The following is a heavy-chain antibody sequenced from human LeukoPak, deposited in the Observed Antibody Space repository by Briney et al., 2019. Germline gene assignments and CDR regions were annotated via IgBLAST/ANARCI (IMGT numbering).Heavy chain of an antibody. CDR3: TSRDCSSTSCYRGPTYYYYYMDV. CDR1: GFTFSGSA. CDR2: IRSKANSYAT. V-gene: IGHV3-73*01. Sequence: GESLKLSCAASGFTFSGSAMHWVRQASGKGLEWVGRIRSKANSYATAYAASVKGRFTISRDDPKNTAYLQMNSLKTEDTAVYYCTSRDCSSTSCYRGPTYYYYYMDVWGKGTTVTVSS. J-gene: IGHJ6*03. D-gene: IGHD2-2*01.